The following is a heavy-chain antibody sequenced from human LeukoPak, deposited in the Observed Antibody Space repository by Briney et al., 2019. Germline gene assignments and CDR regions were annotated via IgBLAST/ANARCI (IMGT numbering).Heavy chain of an antibody. V-gene: IGHV3-23*01. J-gene: IGHJ3*02. CDR3: ARIALVLRYFDWFGNAFDI. Sequence: PGGSLRLSCAASGFTFSSYAMSWVRQAPGKGLEWVSAISGSGGSTYYADSVKGRFTISRDNSKNSLYLQMNSLRAEDTALYHCARIALVLRYFDWFGNAFDIWGQGTMVTVSS. CDR1: GFTFSSYA. CDR2: ISGSGGST. D-gene: IGHD3-9*01.